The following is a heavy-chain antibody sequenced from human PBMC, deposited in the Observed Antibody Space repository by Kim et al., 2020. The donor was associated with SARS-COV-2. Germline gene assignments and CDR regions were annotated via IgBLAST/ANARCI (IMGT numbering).Heavy chain of an antibody. J-gene: IGHJ4*02. V-gene: IGHV4-59*01. Sequence: PKSRVTISVDTSKNQFSLKLSSVTAADTAVYYCARARGITIFGVVSNFDYWGQGTLVTVSS. CDR3: ARARGITIFGVVSNFDY. D-gene: IGHD3-3*01.